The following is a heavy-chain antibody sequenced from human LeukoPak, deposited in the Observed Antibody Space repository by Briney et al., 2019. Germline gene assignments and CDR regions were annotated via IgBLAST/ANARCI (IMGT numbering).Heavy chain of an antibody. D-gene: IGHD3-16*02. CDR1: GYTFTNSY. V-gene: IGHV1-46*01. J-gene: IGHJ4*02. CDR2: INPSGGVT. CDR3: ARDLRDDYVWGSYRLEIDY. Sequence: ASVKVSCKATGYTFTNSYMHWVRQAPGQGLEWMGIINPSGGVTTYAQKFRGRVTLTRDMSTSTVYMELSSLRSEDTAVYYCARDLRDDYVWGSYRLEIDYWGQGTLVTVSS.